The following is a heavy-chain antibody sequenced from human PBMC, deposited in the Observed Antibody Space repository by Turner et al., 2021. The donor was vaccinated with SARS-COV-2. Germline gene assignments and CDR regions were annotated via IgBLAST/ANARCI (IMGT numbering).Heavy chain of an antibody. CDR2: ISYDGSNK. V-gene: IGHV3-30*18. D-gene: IGHD3-22*01. J-gene: IGHJ4*02. CDR1: GFTFSSYG. CDR3: AKTIGYYYDSSGYYQYFDY. Sequence: QVQLVQSGGGVVQPGRSLRLSCAASGFTFSSYGMHWVRQAPGKGLAWVALISYDGSNKYYADSVKDRFTISRDNSKNTLYLQMNSLRAEDTAVYYCAKTIGYYYDSSGYYQYFDYWGQGTLVTVSS.